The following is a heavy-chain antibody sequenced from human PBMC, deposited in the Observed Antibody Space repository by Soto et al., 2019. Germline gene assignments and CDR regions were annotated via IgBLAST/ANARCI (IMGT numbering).Heavy chain of an antibody. J-gene: IGHJ4*02. V-gene: IGHV3-23*01. CDR2: ISGSGGST. Sequence: EVQLLESGGGLVQPGGSLRLSCAASGFTFSSYAMSWVCQAPGNGLEWVSAISGSGGSTYYSDSVKGRFTISRDNSKNTLYLQMNSLRAEDTAVYYCAYSSTPFDYWGQGTLVTVSS. CDR3: AYSSTPFDY. CDR1: GFTFSSYA. D-gene: IGHD6-13*01.